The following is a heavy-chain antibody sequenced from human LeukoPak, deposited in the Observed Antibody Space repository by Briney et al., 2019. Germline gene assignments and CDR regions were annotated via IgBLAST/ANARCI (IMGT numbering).Heavy chain of an antibody. Sequence: PSETLSLTCTASGGSISGYYWSWIRQPAGKGLXXXXRIYTSGRTDYHPSLKSRVTMSIDMSKNPFSLKLSSVTAADTAVYFCARGAYGDNSLNWFDPWGQGTLVTVSS. CDR2: IYTSGRT. J-gene: IGHJ5*02. V-gene: IGHV4-4*07. CDR3: ARGAYGDNSLNWFDP. D-gene: IGHD4-23*01. CDR1: GGSISGYY.